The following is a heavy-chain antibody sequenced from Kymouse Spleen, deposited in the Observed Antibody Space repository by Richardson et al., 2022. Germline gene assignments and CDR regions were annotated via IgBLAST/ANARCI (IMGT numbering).Heavy chain of an antibody. V-gene: IGHV3-33*01. CDR1: GFTFSSYG. D-gene: IGHD1-14*01. Sequence: QVQLVESGGGVVQPGRSLRLSCAASGFTFSSYGMHWVRQAPGKGLEWVAVIWYDGSNKYYADSVKGRFTISRDNSKNTLYLQMNSLRAEDTAVYYCARDRNPYYYGMDVWGQGTTVTVSS. CDR3: ARDRNPYYYGMDV. J-gene: IGHJ6*02. CDR2: IWYDGSNK.